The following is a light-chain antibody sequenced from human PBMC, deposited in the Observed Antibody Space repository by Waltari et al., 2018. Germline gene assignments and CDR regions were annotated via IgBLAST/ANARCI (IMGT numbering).Light chain of an antibody. V-gene: IGKV2-29*02. Sequence: DIVMTQTPLSLSVTPGQPASIPCKSSQSLRHSDVKTYLVWYLQKPAQSPQLLIYEVSSRCSGVPDRFSGSGSGTDFTLKISRVEAEGVGVYYCMQGIHLPPYTFGQGTKLEIK. CDR2: EVS. J-gene: IGKJ2*01. CDR1: QSLRHSDVKTY. CDR3: MQGIHLPPYT.